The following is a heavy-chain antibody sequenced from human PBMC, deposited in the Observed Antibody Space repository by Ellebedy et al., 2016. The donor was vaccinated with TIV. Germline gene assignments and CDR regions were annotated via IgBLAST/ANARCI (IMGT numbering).Heavy chain of an antibody. V-gene: IGHV3-15*07. D-gene: IGHD1-1*01. CDR2: IKSKTDGGTT. J-gene: IGHJ6*02. CDR3: TTTTGTTRYYGMDV. Sequence: GGSLRLSXAASGFTFSNAWMNWVRQAPGKGLEWVGRIKSKTDGGTTDYAAPVKGRFTISRDDSKNTLYLQMNSLKTEDTAVYYCTTTTGTTRYYGMDVWGQGTTVTVSS. CDR1: GFTFSNAW.